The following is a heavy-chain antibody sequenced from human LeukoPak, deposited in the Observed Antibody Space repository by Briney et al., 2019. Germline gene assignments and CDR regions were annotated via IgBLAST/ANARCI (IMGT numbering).Heavy chain of an antibody. CDR2: IKHDGSER. Sequence: PGGSLRLSCAASGFNFNNYGMHWVRQAPGKELEWVANIKHDGSERYYVDSVKGRFTISRDNAKNSLYLQMNSLRAEDTAVYYCARDYYDSSGYYYFDYWGQGTLVTVSS. J-gene: IGHJ4*02. CDR1: GFNFNNYG. CDR3: ARDYYDSSGYYYFDY. D-gene: IGHD3-22*01. V-gene: IGHV3-7*01.